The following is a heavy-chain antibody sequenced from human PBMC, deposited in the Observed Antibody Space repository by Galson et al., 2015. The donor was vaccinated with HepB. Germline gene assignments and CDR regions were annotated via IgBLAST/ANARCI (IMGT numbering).Heavy chain of an antibody. D-gene: IGHD3-9*01. V-gene: IGHV3-23*01. Sequence: SLRLSCAASGFTFSSYAMSWVRQAPGKGLEWVSDISGSGGSTYYADSVKGRFTISRDNSKNTLYLQMNSLRAEDTAVYYCAKERIPYYDILTGYYYGFDYWGQGTLVTVSS. CDR2: ISGSGGST. CDR1: GFTFSSYA. J-gene: IGHJ4*02. CDR3: AKERIPYYDILTGYYYGFDY.